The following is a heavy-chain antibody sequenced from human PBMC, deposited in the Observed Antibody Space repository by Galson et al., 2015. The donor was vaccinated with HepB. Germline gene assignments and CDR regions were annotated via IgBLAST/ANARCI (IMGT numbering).Heavy chain of an antibody. CDR2: ISGSGIYK. CDR3: AKRGESGGYSPLDY. V-gene: IGHV3-23*01. J-gene: IGHJ4*02. CDR1: GFTFTTHA. Sequence: SLRLSCATSGFTFTTHAMSWVRQAPGKGLEWVAAISGSGIYKYSPDSARGRFTISRDNSKNMGYLEMNSLRVEDSAVYYCAKRGESGGYSPLDYWGQGSLVIVSS. D-gene: IGHD1-26*01.